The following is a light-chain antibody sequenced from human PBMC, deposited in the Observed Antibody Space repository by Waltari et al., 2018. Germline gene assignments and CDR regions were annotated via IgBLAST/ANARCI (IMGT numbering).Light chain of an antibody. CDR3: QQRSSLPLYT. V-gene: IGKV3-11*01. CDR1: QSVSRS. CDR2: DAS. Sequence: EVVLTQSPATLSLFPGERAILSCRASQSVSRSLAWYQQKPGLAPRLLIYDASNRATGIPARFSGSGSGPDFTLTISSLEPEDFAVYYCQQRSSLPLYTFGQGTKLDLK. J-gene: IGKJ2*01.